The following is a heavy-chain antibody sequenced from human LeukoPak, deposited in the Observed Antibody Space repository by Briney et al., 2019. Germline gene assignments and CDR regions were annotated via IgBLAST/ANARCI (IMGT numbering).Heavy chain of an antibody. CDR2: ISGSGGST. Sequence: GGSLRLSCAASGFTFSSYGMSWVRQAPGKGLEWVSAISGSGGSTYYADSVKGRFTISRDNAKNSLYLQMNSLRAEDTAVYYCAGKHYGDYASPTWGQGTLVTVSS. V-gene: IGHV3-23*01. CDR1: GFTFSSYG. CDR3: AGKHYGDYASPT. D-gene: IGHD4-17*01. J-gene: IGHJ5*02.